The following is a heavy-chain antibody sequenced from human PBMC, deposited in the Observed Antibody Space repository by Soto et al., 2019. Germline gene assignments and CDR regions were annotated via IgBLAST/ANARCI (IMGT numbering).Heavy chain of an antibody. D-gene: IGHD2-15*01. CDR1: GFTVSSNY. CDR3: ARDGCIGGSCYSDY. J-gene: IGHJ4*02. V-gene: IGHV3-53*01. CDR2: IYSGGNT. Sequence: EVQLVESGGGLIQPGGSLRLSCAASGFTVSSNYMSWVRQAPGKGLEWVSIIYSGGNTYYADSVKGRFTISRDNSKNTLYLQMNSWRAEDTAAYYCARDGCIGGSCYSDYWGQGTLVTVSS.